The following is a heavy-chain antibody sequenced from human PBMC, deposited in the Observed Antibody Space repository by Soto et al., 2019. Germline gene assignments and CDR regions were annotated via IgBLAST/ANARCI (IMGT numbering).Heavy chain of an antibody. CDR2: IIPTFGAT. J-gene: IGHJ6*02. CDR3: ARKMTGSGPNYGYYGMDV. Sequence: QVQLVQSGAEVKKPGSSVKVSCKGSGGTFSSYVITWVRQAPGQGLEWVGGIIPTFGATDYGHKFQGRVTITADESTKIAYMDLSSLKSEDTAVYYCARKMTGSGPNYGYYGMDVWGQGTTVTVSS. V-gene: IGHV1-69*12. CDR1: GGTFSSYV. D-gene: IGHD6-19*01.